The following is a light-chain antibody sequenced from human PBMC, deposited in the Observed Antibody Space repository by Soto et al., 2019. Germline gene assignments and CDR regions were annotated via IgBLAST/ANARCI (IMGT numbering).Light chain of an antibody. J-gene: IGLJ3*02. CDR2: DNN. V-gene: IGLV1-40*01. Sequence: QSVLTQPPSVSGAPGQRVTIPCTGNSSNIGAGYYVHWYQKLPGTAPKPLIYDNNKRPSGVPDRFSGSKSDTSASLAITGLQADDEADYYCQSYDSSLSGSVFGGGTQLTVL. CDR1: SSNIGAGYY. CDR3: QSYDSSLSGSV.